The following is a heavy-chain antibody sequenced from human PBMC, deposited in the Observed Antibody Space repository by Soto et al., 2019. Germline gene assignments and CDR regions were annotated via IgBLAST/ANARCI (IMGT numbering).Heavy chain of an antibody. D-gene: IGHD3-10*01. V-gene: IGHV3-33*01. J-gene: IGHJ6*02. CDR1: GFTFSSYG. Sequence: GGSLRLSCAASGFTFSSYGMHWVRQAPGKGLEWVAVIWYDGSNKYYADSVKGRFTISRDNSKNTLYLQMNSLRAEDTAVYYCARDGSITMVRGRPYYYYGMDVWGQGTTVTVSS. CDR2: IWYDGSNK. CDR3: ARDGSITMVRGRPYYYYGMDV.